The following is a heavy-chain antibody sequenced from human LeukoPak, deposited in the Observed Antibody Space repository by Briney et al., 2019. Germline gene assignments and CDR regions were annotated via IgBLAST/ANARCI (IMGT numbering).Heavy chain of an antibody. Sequence: GASVKVSCKASGYTFTSYDINWVRQATGQGLEWTGWMNPNSGNTGYAQKFQGRVTITRNTSISTAYMELSSLRSEDTAVYYCARGLVPAAPDAFDYWGQGTLVTVSS. D-gene: IGHD2-2*01. V-gene: IGHV1-8*03. CDR1: GYTFTSYD. CDR3: ARGLVPAAPDAFDY. CDR2: MNPNSGNT. J-gene: IGHJ4*02.